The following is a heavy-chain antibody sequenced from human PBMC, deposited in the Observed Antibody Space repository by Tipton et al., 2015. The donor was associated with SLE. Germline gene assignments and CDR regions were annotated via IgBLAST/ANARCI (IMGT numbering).Heavy chain of an antibody. J-gene: IGHJ3*02. D-gene: IGHD2-21*01. Sequence: SLRLSCTASGFTFGDYAMSWFRQAPGKGLEWVGFIRSKAYGGTTEYAASVKGRFTISRDDSKSIAYLQMNSLKTEDIAVYYCTRGLAYCGGDCYHDIWGQGTMVTVSS. CDR1: GFTFGDYA. CDR2: IRSKAYGGTT. V-gene: IGHV3-49*03. CDR3: TRGLAYCGGDCYHDI.